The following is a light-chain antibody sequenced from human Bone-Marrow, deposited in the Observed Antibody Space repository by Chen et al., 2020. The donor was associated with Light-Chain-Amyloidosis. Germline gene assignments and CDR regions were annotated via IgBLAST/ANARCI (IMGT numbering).Light chain of an antibody. J-gene: IGLJ2*01. V-gene: IGLV3-25*03. CDR2: RDT. CDR3: QSADSSGTYEVI. CDR1: DLPTKY. Sequence: SYELTQPPSVSVSPGQTARITCSGDDLPTKYAHWYQQKPGQAPVLVINRDTERPSGISERFSGSSSGTTATLTISGVQAEDEADYHCQSADSSGTYEVIFGGGTKLTVL.